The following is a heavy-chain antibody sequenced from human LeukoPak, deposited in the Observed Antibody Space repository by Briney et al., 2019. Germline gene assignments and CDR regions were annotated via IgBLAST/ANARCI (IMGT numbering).Heavy chain of an antibody. Sequence: SETLSLTCTVSGGSISSSSYYWGWIRQPPGKGLEWIGGIYYSGSTYYNPSLKSRVTISVDTSKNQFSLKLSSVTAADTVVYYCARPLENYWGQGTLVTVSS. J-gene: IGHJ4*02. CDR1: GGSISSSSYY. CDR2: IYYSGST. V-gene: IGHV4-39*01. CDR3: ARPLENY.